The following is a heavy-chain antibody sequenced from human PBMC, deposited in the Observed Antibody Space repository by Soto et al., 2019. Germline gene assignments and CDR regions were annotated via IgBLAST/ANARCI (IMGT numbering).Heavy chain of an antibody. J-gene: IGHJ3*02. CDR2: ISGSGGST. CDR1: GFTFSSYA. CDR3: AKEEYDYIWGSYRPPGACDI. D-gene: IGHD3-16*02. Sequence: EVQLLESGGGLVQPGGSLRLSCAASGFTFSSYAMSWVRQAPGKGLEWVSAISGSGGSTYYADSVKGRFTISRDNSKNTLYLQMNSLRAEDTAVYYCAKEEYDYIWGSYRPPGACDIWGQGTMVTVSA. V-gene: IGHV3-23*01.